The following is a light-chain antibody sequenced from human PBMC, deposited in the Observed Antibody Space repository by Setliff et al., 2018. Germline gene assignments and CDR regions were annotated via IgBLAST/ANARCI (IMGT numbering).Light chain of an antibody. V-gene: IGLV1-40*01. CDR2: GNS. CDR1: SSNIGAGYD. Sequence: QSVLAQPPSVSGASGQRVTISCTGSSSNIGAGYDVHWYQQLPGTAPKLLIYGNSNRPSGVPDRFSGSKSGTSASLAITGLQAEDEADYYRQSYDSSLSGCVFGTGTKVTVL. J-gene: IGLJ1*01. CDR3: QSYDSSLSGCV.